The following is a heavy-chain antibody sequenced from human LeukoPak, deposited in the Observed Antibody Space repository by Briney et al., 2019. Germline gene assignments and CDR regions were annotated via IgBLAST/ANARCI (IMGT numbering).Heavy chain of an antibody. J-gene: IGHJ4*02. Sequence: ASVKVSCKASGYTFTSYYMHWVRQAPGQGLEWMGIINPSGGSTSYAQKFQGRVTMTRDMSTSTVYMELSSLRSDDTAVYYCARVIRVAIPNHYYHSNIGGHFDYWGQGTLVTVSS. CDR3: ARVIRVAIPNHYYHSNIGGHFDY. V-gene: IGHV1-46*01. CDR1: GYTFTSYY. CDR2: INPSGGST. D-gene: IGHD3-22*01.